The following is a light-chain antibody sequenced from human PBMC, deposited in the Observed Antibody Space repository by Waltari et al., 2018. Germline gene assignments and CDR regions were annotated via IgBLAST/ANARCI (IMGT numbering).Light chain of an antibody. V-gene: IGLV2-14*01. CDR2: DVR. CDR1: SNDVGGYNS. CDR3: SSQSSNNVVL. Sequence: QSALTQPASVSGSPGQSVTIFCTGTSNDVGGYNSVSWYQEHPGQAPRVSIYDVRDRPSGVSDRFSGSTSGNTASLTISGLQAEDEADYYCSSQSSNNVVLFGGGAKLTVL. J-gene: IGLJ2*01.